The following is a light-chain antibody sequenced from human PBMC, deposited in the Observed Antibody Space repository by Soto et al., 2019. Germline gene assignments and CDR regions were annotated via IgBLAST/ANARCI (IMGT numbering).Light chain of an antibody. CDR3: QQYYSTPYT. Sequence: DIVMTQSPDSLDVSLGERATINCKSSQSVLYSSNNKNYLAWYQQKPGQPPKLLIYWASTRESGVPDRFSGSGSGTDSTLTISSLQAEDVAVYYCQQYYSTPYTFGQGTKLEIK. J-gene: IGKJ2*01. CDR1: QSVLYSSNNKNY. CDR2: WAS. V-gene: IGKV4-1*01.